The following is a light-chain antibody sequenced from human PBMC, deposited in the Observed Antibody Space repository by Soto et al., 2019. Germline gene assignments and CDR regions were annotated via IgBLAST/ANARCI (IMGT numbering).Light chain of an antibody. J-gene: IGKJ1*01. V-gene: IGKV3-20*01. CDR3: QQYGSSSGWT. CDR2: GAS. CDR1: RRASSNY. Sequence: EIVLTQSPGTLSLSPGERATLSCRASRRASSNYLAWYQQKPGQCPRLLIYGASSRATGIPDRFSGSGSGTDFTLTISRLEPEDFAMYYCQQYGSSSGWTFGQGTKVDIK.